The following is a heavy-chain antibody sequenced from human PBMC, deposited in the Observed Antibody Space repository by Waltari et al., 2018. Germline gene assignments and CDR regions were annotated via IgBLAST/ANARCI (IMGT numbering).Heavy chain of an antibody. Sequence: QITLKESGPKLVKPPQTLTLTCTFSAFSLTPSGVGVGWIRTPPGKALEWLALIYWDDDKRYSPSLKSRLTITKDTSKNQVVLTMTNMDPVDTATYYCAHSLYSSGYYHFDFWGQGTLVTVSS. CDR2: IYWDDDK. CDR1: AFSLTPSGVG. D-gene: IGHD3-22*01. V-gene: IGHV2-5*02. CDR3: AHSLYSSGYYHFDF. J-gene: IGHJ4*02.